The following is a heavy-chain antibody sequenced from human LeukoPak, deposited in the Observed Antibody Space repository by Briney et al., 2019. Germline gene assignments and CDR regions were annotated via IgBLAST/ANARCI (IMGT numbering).Heavy chain of an antibody. J-gene: IGHJ6*03. V-gene: IGHV3-11*01. Sequence: GGSLRLSCAASGFTFSDYYMSWIRQAPGKGLEWVSYISSSGSTIYYADSVKGRFTISRDNAKNSLYLQMNSLRAEDTAVYYCARGIARRGYYDFWSGYYYYYMDVWGKGTTVNVSS. CDR3: ARGIARRGYYDFWSGYYYYYMDV. CDR2: ISSSGSTI. CDR1: GFTFSDYY. D-gene: IGHD3-3*01.